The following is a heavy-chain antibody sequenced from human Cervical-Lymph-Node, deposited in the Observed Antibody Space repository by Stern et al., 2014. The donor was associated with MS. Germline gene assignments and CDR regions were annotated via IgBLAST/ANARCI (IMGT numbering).Heavy chain of an antibody. J-gene: IGHJ6*02. V-gene: IGHV1-8*01. Sequence: QVQLVQSGAEVKKPGASVKVSCKSSGYTFTSYDINWVRQAPGQGLEWMGRVNPNSGDTGYAQKFQGRVTMTRNTSISTAYMELNSLRSEDTAVYYCARRRIAITNYGLDVWGQGTTVTVSS. D-gene: IGHD3-9*01. CDR2: VNPNSGDT. CDR1: GYTFTSYD. CDR3: ARRRIAITNYGLDV.